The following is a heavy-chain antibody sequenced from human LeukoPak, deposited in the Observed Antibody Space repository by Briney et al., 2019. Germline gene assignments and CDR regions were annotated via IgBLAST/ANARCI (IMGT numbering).Heavy chain of an antibody. CDR2: VYHSGST. D-gene: IGHD3-10*01. J-gene: IGHJ5*02. CDR3: ATDRQEGGSGSYWFDP. CDR1: RGSITTYY. Sequence: SETLSLTCTVSRGSITTYYWSWIRQPAGKGLEWIGNVYHSGSTTYNHSLKSRVSMPVDMSKNQFSLNLRSVTAADTATYYCATDRQEGGSGSYWFDPWGQGTQVTVSS. V-gene: IGHV4-59*01.